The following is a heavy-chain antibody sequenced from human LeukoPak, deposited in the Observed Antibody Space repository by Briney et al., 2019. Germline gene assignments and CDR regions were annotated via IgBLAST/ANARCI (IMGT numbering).Heavy chain of an antibody. CDR1: GFTFSSYW. CDR2: ISGSGGST. Sequence: GGSLRLSCAASGFTFSSYWMSWVRQAPGKGLEWVSAISGSGGSTYYADSVKGRFTISRDNSKNTLYLQMNSLRAEDTAVYYCAKDPSYGSGSYSLGYWGQGTLVTVSS. V-gene: IGHV3-23*01. D-gene: IGHD3-10*01. CDR3: AKDPSYGSGSYSLGY. J-gene: IGHJ4*02.